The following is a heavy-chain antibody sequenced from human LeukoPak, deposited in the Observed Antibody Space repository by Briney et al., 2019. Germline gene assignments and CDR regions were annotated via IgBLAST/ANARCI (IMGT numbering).Heavy chain of an antibody. CDR1: GGSISSSSYY. D-gene: IGHD2-15*01. CDR2: IYTSGST. J-gene: IGHJ3*02. V-gene: IGHV4-61*02. Sequence: SETLSLTCTVSGGSISSSSYYWSWIRQPAGKGLEWIGRIYTSGSTNYNPSLKSRVTISVDTSKNQFSLKLSSVTAADTAVYYCARDEGSPGAFDIWGQGTMITVSS. CDR3: ARDEGSPGAFDI.